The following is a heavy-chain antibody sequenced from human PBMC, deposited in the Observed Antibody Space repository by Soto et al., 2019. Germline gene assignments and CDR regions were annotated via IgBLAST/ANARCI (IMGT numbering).Heavy chain of an antibody. D-gene: IGHD3-22*01. CDR1: GGSISSYY. CDR2: IYYSGST. J-gene: IGHJ5*02. CDR3: ARDYYDSSGTNWFAP. Sequence: SETLSLTCTVSGGSISSYYWSWIRQPPGKGLEWIGYIYYSGSTNYNPSLKSRVTISVDTSKNQFSLKLSSVTAADTAVYYCARDYYDSSGTNWFAPWGQGTLVTVS. V-gene: IGHV4-59*01.